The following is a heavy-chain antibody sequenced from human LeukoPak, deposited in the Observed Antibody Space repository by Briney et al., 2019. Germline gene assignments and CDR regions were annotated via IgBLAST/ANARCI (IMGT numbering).Heavy chain of an antibody. Sequence: SVKVSCKASGGTFSSYAISWVRQAPGQGLEWMGGIIPIFGTANYAQKFQGRVTITADESTSTAYMELSSLRSEDTAVYYCARDSPREQQLPLDYYYMDVWGKGTTVTISS. J-gene: IGHJ6*03. D-gene: IGHD6-13*01. V-gene: IGHV1-69*13. CDR3: ARDSPREQQLPLDYYYMDV. CDR2: IIPIFGTA. CDR1: GGTFSSYA.